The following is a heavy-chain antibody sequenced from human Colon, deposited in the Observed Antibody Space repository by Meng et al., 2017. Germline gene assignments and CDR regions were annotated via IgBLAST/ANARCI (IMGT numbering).Heavy chain of an antibody. CDR1: SGSFSSSNL. J-gene: IGHJ4*02. V-gene: IGHV4-4*02. CDR2: IYHSGNT. Sequence: HAQEQVAGPGLCMPSGTLPLTFTVSSGSFSSSNLWTWVRQPPGKGLEWIGEIYHSGNTNYNPSLKSRVTISVDKSKNQFSLKLNSVTAADTAVYFCARRAPLWFGELASFDSWGQGTLVTVSS. CDR3: ARRAPLWFGELASFDS. D-gene: IGHD3-10*01.